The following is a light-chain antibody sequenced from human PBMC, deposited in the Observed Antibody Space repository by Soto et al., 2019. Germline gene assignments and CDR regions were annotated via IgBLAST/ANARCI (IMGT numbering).Light chain of an antibody. CDR1: QGINNY. CDR3: QKCNSAPWT. CDR2: AAS. J-gene: IGKJ1*01. V-gene: IGKV1-27*01. Sequence: DIQMTQSPSSLSASVGDRVTITCRASQGINNYVAWYQQKPGKVPKLLIFAASTLQPGVPTRFSGSGSGTDFTRTISSLQPEDVATYYCQKCNSAPWTFGQGTTVEI.